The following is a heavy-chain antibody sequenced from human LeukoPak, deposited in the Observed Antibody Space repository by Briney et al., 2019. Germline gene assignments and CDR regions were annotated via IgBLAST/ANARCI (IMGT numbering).Heavy chain of an antibody. V-gene: IGHV4-59*02. CDR2: LSYTGKT. CDR3: SEGYFEPFDH. Sequence: SETLSLTCVVSGASVSSSHWNWIRHLPGKGLEWIGCLSYTGKTDYNPSLTSRVTISLDSSKNQVSLKLRSVTAADTAVYYCSEGYFEPFDHWGQGTLVSVSS. CDR1: GASVSSSH. D-gene: IGHD2/OR15-2a*01. J-gene: IGHJ4*02.